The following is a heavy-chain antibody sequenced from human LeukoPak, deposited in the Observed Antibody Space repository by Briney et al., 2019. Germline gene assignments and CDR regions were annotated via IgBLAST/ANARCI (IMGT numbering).Heavy chain of an antibody. D-gene: IGHD6-6*01. CDR1: GGSFSGYY. V-gene: IGHV4-34*01. CDR3: ARGPLWYSGSSWGGGYYYYYYMDV. CDR2: INHSGST. J-gene: IGHJ6*03. Sequence: SETLSLTCAVYGGSFSGYYWSWIRQPPGKGLEWIGEINHSGSTNYNPSLKSRVTISVDTSKNQFSLKLSSVTAADTAVYYCARGPLWYSGSSWGGGYYYYYYMDVWGKGTTVTVSS.